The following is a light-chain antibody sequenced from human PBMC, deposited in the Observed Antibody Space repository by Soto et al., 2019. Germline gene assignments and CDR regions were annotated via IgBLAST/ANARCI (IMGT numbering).Light chain of an antibody. V-gene: IGKV3-15*01. CDR1: QRVSNN. Sequence: EIVMTQSPVTLSVSPGERVTLSCRASQRVSNNLAWYQQKSGQAPRLLIYGASTRVTGIPARFSGSGSGTESTLTISSLQSEDFAIYYCQQYDNCPPVAFGQGKRLDIK. J-gene: IGKJ5*01. CDR2: GAS. CDR3: QQYDNCPPVA.